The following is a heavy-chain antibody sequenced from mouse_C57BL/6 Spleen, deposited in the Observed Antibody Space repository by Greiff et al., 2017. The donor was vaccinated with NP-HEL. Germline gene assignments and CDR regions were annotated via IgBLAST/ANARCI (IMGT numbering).Heavy chain of an antibody. CDR2: IDPEDGDT. Sequence: EVQLMESGAELVRPGASVKLSCTASGFNIKDYYMHWVKQRPEQGLEWIGRIDPEDGDTEYAPKFQGKATMTADTSSNTAYLQLSSLTSEDTAVYYCTYYYGSSYGYFDVWGTGTTVTVSS. V-gene: IGHV14-1*01. J-gene: IGHJ1*03. CDR3: TYYYGSSYGYFDV. CDR1: GFNIKDYY. D-gene: IGHD1-1*01.